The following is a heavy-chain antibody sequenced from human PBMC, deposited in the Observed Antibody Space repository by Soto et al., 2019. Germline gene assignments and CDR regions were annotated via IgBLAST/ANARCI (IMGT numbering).Heavy chain of an antibody. Sequence: QLQLQESGPGLVKPSETLSLTCTVSGGSISSSSYYWGWIRQPPGKGLEWIGSIYYSGSTYYNPSLKRRVTIAGDTSKNQFALKLSSVTAADTAVYYCARGHGYYYGSGSSPLWGQGTLVTVSS. CDR2: IYYSGST. V-gene: IGHV4-39*01. J-gene: IGHJ4*02. CDR1: GGSISSSSYY. CDR3: ARGHGYYYGSGSSPL. D-gene: IGHD3-10*01.